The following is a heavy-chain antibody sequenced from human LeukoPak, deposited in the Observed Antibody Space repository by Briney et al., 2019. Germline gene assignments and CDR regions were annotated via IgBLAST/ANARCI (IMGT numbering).Heavy chain of an antibody. CDR3: AREFWAAPSENWFDP. J-gene: IGHJ5*02. Sequence: SETLSLTCTVSGGSISSYYWSWIRQPAGRGLEWIGRIYTSGSTNYNPSLKSRVSMSVDTSKNQFSLKLSSVTAADTAVYYCAREFWAAPSENWFDPWGQGTLVTVSS. D-gene: IGHD3/OR15-3a*01. V-gene: IGHV4-4*07. CDR1: GGSISSYY. CDR2: IYTSGST.